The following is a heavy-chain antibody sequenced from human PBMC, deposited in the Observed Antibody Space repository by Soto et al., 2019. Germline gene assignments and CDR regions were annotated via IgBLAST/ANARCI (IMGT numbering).Heavy chain of an antibody. CDR3: AKAPGIRGRYYYYYGMDV. Sequence: WGSLRLSCAASGFTFSSYGMHWVRQAPGKWLEWVAVISYDGSNKYYADSVKGRFTISRDNSKNTLYLQMSSLRAEDTAVYYCAKAPGIRGRYYYYYGMDVWGQGTTVTVSS. D-gene: IGHD1-20*01. CDR2: ISYDGSNK. CDR1: GFTFSSYG. V-gene: IGHV3-30*18. J-gene: IGHJ6*02.